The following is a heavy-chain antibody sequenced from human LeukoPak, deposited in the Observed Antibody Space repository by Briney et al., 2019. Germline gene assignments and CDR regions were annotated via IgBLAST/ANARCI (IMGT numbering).Heavy chain of an antibody. CDR1: GYTFTSYA. Sequence: VASVKVSCKASGYTFTSYAMHWVRQAPGQRLEWMGWINAGNGNTKYSQKFQGRVTITRDTSASTAYMELSSLRSEDTAVYYCARGSDYRNNWFDPWGQGTLVTVSS. CDR3: ARGSDYRNNWFDP. D-gene: IGHD4-11*01. CDR2: INAGNGNT. V-gene: IGHV1-3*01. J-gene: IGHJ5*02.